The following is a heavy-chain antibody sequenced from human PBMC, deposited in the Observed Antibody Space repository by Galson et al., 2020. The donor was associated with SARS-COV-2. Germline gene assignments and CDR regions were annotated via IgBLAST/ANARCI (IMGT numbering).Heavy chain of an antibody. Sequence: ASVKVSCKASGYTFTGYYMHWVRQAPGQGLEWMGWINPNSGGTNYAQKFQGRVTMTRDTSISTAYMELSRLRSDDTAVYYCARNYYDSSGPRDWGQGTLVTVSS. V-gene: IGHV1-2*02. CDR3: ARNYYDSSGPRD. D-gene: IGHD3-22*01. CDR1: GYTFTGYY. CDR2: INPNSGGT. J-gene: IGHJ4*02.